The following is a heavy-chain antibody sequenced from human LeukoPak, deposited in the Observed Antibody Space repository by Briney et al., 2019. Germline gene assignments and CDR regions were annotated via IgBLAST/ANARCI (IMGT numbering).Heavy chain of an antibody. Sequence: SVKVSCKASGFTFTSSAVQWVRQARGQRLGWIGWIVVGSGNTNYAQKFQERVTITRDMSTSTAYMELSSLRSEDTAVYYCAADPAPRYYYYYYMDVWGKGTTVTVSS. CDR3: AADPAPRYYYYYYMDV. CDR2: IVVGSGNT. CDR1: GFTFTSSA. J-gene: IGHJ6*03. V-gene: IGHV1-58*01.